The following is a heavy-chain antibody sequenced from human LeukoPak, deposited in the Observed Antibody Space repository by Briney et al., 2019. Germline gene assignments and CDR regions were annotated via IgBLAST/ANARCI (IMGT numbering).Heavy chain of an antibody. J-gene: IGHJ4*02. CDR1: GGSFSGYY. D-gene: IGHD3-22*01. Sequence: SETLSLTCAVYGGSFSGYYWSWIRQPPGKGLEWIGYIYYSGSTNYNPSLKSRVTISVDTSKNQFSLKLSSVTAADTAVYYCARGPYYYDSSGDWGQGTLVTVSS. CDR2: IYYSGST. CDR3: ARGPYYYDSSGD. V-gene: IGHV4-59*01.